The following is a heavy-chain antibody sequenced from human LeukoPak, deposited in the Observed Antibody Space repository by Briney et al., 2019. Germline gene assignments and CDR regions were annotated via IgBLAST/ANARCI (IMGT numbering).Heavy chain of an antibody. CDR2: ISSNGGST. D-gene: IGHD3-10*01. V-gene: IGHV3-23*01. CDR3: ARAVYYSNYLGY. CDR1: GFTFSNYA. Sequence: PGGSLRLSCAASGFTFSNYAMNWVRQAPGKGLEWVSAISSNGGSTYYADSVKGRFTISRDNAKNTLYLQMNSLRAEDTAMYYCARAVYYSNYLGYWGQGTLVTVSS. J-gene: IGHJ4*01.